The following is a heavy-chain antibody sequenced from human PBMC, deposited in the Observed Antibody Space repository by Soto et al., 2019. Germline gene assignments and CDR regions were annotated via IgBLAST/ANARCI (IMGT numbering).Heavy chain of an antibody. V-gene: IGHV3-15*01. Sequence: PGGSLRLSCAASGFTFNSAWMNWVRQAPGRGLEWVGRIRSKAEGGTTDYAAPLKGRFTNSRDDSESTLYLPMNSLKTEDTAVYYCVAITRAFSWGQGTLVTVSS. J-gene: IGHJ5*02. D-gene: IGHD1-20*01. CDR2: IRSKAEGGTT. CDR1: GFTFNSAW. CDR3: VAITRAFS.